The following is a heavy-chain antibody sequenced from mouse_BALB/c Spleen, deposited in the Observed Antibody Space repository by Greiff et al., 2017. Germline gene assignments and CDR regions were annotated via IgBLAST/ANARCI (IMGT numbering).Heavy chain of an antibody. V-gene: IGHV1-77*01. CDR2: IYPGSGST. Sequence: VQLQQSGPELVKPGASVKMSCKASGYTFTDYVISWVKQRTGQGLEWIGEIYPGSGSTYYNEKFKGKATLTADKSSNTAYMQLSSLTSEDSAVYFCARAGYGYGGAWFAYWGQGTLVTVSA. J-gene: IGHJ3*01. CDR3: ARAGYGYGGAWFAY. D-gene: IGHD2-2*01. CDR1: GYTFTDYV.